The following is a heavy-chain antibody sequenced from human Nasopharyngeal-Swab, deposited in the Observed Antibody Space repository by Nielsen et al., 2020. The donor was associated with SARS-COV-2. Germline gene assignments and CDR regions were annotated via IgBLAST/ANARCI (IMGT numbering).Heavy chain of an antibody. J-gene: IGHJ4*02. CDR1: GYTLTELS. V-gene: IGHV1-24*01. CDR2: FDPEDGET. D-gene: IGHD4-17*01. Sequence: ASVKVSCKVSGYTLTELSMHWVRQAPGKGLEWMGGFDPEDGETIYAQKFQGRVTMTEDTSTDTAYMELSSLRSEDTAVYYCVTSPPGDGDYVIGYWGQGTLVTVSS. CDR3: VTSPPGDGDYVIGY.